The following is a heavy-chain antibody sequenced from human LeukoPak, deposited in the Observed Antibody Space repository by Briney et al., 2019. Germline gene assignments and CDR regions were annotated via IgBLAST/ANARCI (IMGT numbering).Heavy chain of an antibody. Sequence: GASVKVSCKASGYTFTSYGISWVRQAPGQGLEWMGWINPNSGGTNYAQKFQGRVTMTRDTSISTAYMELSRLRSDDTAVYYCARDSLRFAAAGTDELGWFDPWGQGTLVTVSS. V-gene: IGHV1-2*02. CDR2: INPNSGGT. CDR1: GYTFTSYG. D-gene: IGHD6-13*01. CDR3: ARDSLRFAAAGTDELGWFDP. J-gene: IGHJ5*02.